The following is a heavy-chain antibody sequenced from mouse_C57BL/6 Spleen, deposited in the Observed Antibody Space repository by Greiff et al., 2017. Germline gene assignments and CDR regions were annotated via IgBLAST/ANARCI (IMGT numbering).Heavy chain of an antibody. D-gene: IGHD2-4*01. CDR2: ISSGSSTI. CDR1: GFTFSDYG. J-gene: IGHJ3*01. CDR3: ASCYDYDGFAY. V-gene: IGHV5-17*01. Sequence: EVMLVESGGGLVKPGGSLKLSCAASGFTFSDYGMHWVRQAPEKGLEWVAYISSGSSTIYYADTVKGRFTIARDNAKNTLFLQMTSLRSEDTAMYYCASCYDYDGFAYWGQGTLVTVSA.